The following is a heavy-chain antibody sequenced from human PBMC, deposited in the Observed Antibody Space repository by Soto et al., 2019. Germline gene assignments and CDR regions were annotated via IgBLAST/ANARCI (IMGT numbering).Heavy chain of an antibody. J-gene: IGHJ4*02. V-gene: IGHV4-30-4*01. D-gene: IGHD5-12*01. CDR2: IYYSGST. Sequence: SETLSLTCTVSGGSISSGDYYWSWIRQPPGKGLEWIGYIYYSGSTYYNPSLKSRVTISVDTSKNQFSLKLSSVTAADTAVYYCARVKATLYRHYYFDYWGQGTPVTVSS. CDR1: GGSISSGDYY. CDR3: ARVKATLYRHYYFDY.